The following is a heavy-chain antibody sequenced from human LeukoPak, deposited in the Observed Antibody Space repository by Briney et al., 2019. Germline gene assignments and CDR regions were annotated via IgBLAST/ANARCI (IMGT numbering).Heavy chain of an antibody. CDR3: AREPSAPHLVGATTGVDY. J-gene: IGHJ4*02. Sequence: GGSLRLSCAASGFTFSSYSMNWVRQAPGKGLEWVSYISSSSSTIYYADSVKGRFTISRDNAKNSLYLQMNSLRAEDTAAYYCAREPSAPHLVGATTGVDYWGQGTLVTVSS. CDR1: GFTFSSYS. CDR2: ISSSSSTI. V-gene: IGHV3-48*04. D-gene: IGHD1-26*01.